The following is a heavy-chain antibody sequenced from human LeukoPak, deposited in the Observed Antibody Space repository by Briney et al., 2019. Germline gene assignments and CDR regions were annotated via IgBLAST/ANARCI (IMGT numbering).Heavy chain of an antibody. D-gene: IGHD2-21*02. J-gene: IGHJ3*02. CDR1: GFTFDDYG. CDR2: ISWNSGSI. Sequence: PGGSLRLSCAASGFTFDDYGMSWVRQAPGKGLEWVSGISWNSGSIGYADSVKGRFTISRDNAKNSLYLQMNSLRAEDTALYYCAKTHCGGDCYDAFDIWGQGTMVTVSS. V-gene: IGHV3-9*01. CDR3: AKTHCGGDCYDAFDI.